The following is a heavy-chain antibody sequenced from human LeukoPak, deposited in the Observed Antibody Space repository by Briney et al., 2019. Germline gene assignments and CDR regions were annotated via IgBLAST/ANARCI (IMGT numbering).Heavy chain of an antibody. Sequence: PGGSLRLSCAASGFTFSSYWMSWVRQAPGKGLEWVANIKQDGSEKYYVDSVKGRFTISRDNAKNSLYLQMNSLRAEDTAVYYCAREGSAMDQTVTMEHYYYYGMDVWGQGTTVTVSS. CDR1: GFTFSSYW. CDR3: AREGSAMDQTVTMEHYYYYGMDV. D-gene: IGHD4-17*01. V-gene: IGHV3-7*01. CDR2: IKQDGSEK. J-gene: IGHJ6*02.